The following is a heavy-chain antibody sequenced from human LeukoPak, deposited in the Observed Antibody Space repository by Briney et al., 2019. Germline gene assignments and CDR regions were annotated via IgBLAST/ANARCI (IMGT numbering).Heavy chain of an antibody. J-gene: IGHJ6*03. D-gene: IGHD2-15*01. CDR2: ISSNGGST. CDR3: ARGGAYYYYYYMDV. Sequence: PGGSLRLSCAASGFTFSSYAMHWVRQAPGKGLEYVSAISSNGGSTYYANSVKGRFTISRDNSKNTLYLQMGSLRAEDMAVYYCARGGAYYYYYYMDVWGKGTTVTVS. CDR1: GFTFSSYA. V-gene: IGHV3-64*01.